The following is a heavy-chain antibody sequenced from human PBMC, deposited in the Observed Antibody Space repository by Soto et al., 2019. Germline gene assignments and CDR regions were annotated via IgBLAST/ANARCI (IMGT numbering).Heavy chain of an antibody. D-gene: IGHD2-15*01. CDR3: ARGPPNYCRGGSCYPFIRFDY. CDR1: GYTFTSFD. Sequence: ASVKVSCKTSGYTFTSFDINWVRQATGQGLEWMGWMNPNSGNTGYAQMFQGRVTMTRNTSISTAYLELSSLRSEDTAVYYCARGPPNYCRGGSCYPFIRFDYWGKETLGPVSS. CDR2: MNPNSGNT. V-gene: IGHV1-8*01. J-gene: IGHJ4*02.